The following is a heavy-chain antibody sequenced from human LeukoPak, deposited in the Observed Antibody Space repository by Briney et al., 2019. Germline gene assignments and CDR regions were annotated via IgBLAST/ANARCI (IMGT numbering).Heavy chain of an antibody. D-gene: IGHD2-2*01. CDR3: ARALYCSSTSCLYFDY. V-gene: IGHV3-66*01. Sequence: GGSLRLSCAASGFTVRTNYMSWVRQAPGKGLEWVSVIYSGGSTYYTDSVKGRFTISRDNSKNTLYLQMNSLRAEDTAVYYCARALYCSSTSCLYFDYWGQGTLVTVSS. J-gene: IGHJ4*02. CDR1: GFTVRTNY. CDR2: IYSGGST.